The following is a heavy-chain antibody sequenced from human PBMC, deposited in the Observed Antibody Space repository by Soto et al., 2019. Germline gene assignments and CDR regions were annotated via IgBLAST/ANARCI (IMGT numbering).Heavy chain of an antibody. V-gene: IGHV4-59*01. CDR1: GGSISSYY. Sequence: QVQLQESGPGLVKPSETLSLTCTVSGGSISSYYWSWIRQPPGKGLEWIGYIYYSGSTNYNPYLKSRVTISVDTSKNQFSRKLSAVTGADTAVYDCARIDYEFWSGYHMYNWFDPWGQGTLVTVSS. CDR2: IYYSGST. D-gene: IGHD3-3*01. J-gene: IGHJ5*02. CDR3: ARIDYEFWSGYHMYNWFDP.